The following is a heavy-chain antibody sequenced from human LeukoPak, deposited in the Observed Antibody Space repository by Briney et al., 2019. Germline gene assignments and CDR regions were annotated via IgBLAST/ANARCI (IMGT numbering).Heavy chain of an antibody. CDR3: ASSIEEVGATRPSDAFDI. D-gene: IGHD1-26*01. J-gene: IGHJ3*02. V-gene: IGHV1-2*02. CDR2: INPNSGGT. Sequence: ASVKVSCKASGYTFTGYYMHWVRQAPGQGLEWMGWINPNSGGTNYAQKFQGRVTMTRDTSISTAYMELSRLRSDDTAVYYCASSIEEVGATRPSDAFDIWGQGTMVTVSS. CDR1: GYTFTGYY.